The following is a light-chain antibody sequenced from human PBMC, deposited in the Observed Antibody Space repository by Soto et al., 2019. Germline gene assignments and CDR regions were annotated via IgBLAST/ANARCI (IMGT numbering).Light chain of an antibody. V-gene: IGLV2-14*01. CDR2: DVS. Sequence: QSALTQPASVSGSPGQSITISCTGTSSDVGTYNYVSWYQHRPGKAPKLMIYDVSYRPSGVSNRFSGPKSANTASLTISGLQAEDEADYYCSSYTTSNTQVFGGGTQLTVL. J-gene: IGLJ3*02. CDR3: SSYTTSNTQV. CDR1: SSDVGTYNY.